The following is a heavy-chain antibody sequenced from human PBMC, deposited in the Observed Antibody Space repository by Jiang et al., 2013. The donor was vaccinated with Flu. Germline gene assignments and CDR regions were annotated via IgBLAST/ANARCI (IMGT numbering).Heavy chain of an antibody. CDR1: GFTFSGYA. J-gene: IGHJ3*02. CDR2: ISYDGSNK. D-gene: IGHD6-19*01. V-gene: IGHV3-30-3*01. Sequence: QLLESGGGVVQPGRSLRLSCAASGFTFSGYAMHWVRQAPGKGLEWVAVISYDGSNKYYADSVKGRFTISRDNSKNTLYLQMNSLRAEDTAVYYCARERAGRDAFDIWGQGTMVTVSS. CDR3: ARERAGRDAFDI.